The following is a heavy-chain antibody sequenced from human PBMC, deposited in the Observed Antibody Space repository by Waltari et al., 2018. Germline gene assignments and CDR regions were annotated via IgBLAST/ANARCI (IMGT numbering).Heavy chain of an antibody. Sequence: QVQLQQSGPGLVKPSQTLSLTCPVSGASLFTTSVAWNWIRQSPSRGLEWLGRTYYRSQWRNDYALSVKGRITVNPDTSKNHFSLQLDSVTPDDTAVYYCARGKFTAFDIWGQGTMVTVSS. J-gene: IGHJ3*02. CDR1: GASLFTTSVA. CDR2: TYYRSQWRN. CDR3: ARGKFTAFDI. V-gene: IGHV6-1*01.